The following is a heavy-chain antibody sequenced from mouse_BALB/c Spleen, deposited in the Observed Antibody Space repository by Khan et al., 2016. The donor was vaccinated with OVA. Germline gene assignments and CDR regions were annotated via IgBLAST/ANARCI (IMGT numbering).Heavy chain of an antibody. CDR3: ARSIMAN. V-gene: IGHV3-2*02. Sequence: EVQLQESGPGLVKPSQSLSLTCTVTGYSITSDYDWNWIRQFPENQLEWMGYISYRGSTSYNPSLKSRISITRDPPKNQFFLQLNSVTTEDTATYYWARSIMANWGQGTTLTVSS. CDR1: GYSITSDYD. CDR2: ISYRGST. J-gene: IGHJ2*01.